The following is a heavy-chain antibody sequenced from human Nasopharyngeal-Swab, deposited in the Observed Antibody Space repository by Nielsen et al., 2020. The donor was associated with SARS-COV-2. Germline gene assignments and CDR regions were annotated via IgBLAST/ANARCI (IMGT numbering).Heavy chain of an antibody. Sequence: GGSLRLSCAASGFTFSSYSMNWVRQAPGKGLEWVSSISSSSSYIYYADSVKGRFTISRDNAKNSLYLQMNSLRAEDTAVYYCARGLPLYYDSSGSLVSWGQGTLVTVSS. J-gene: IGHJ4*02. D-gene: IGHD3-22*01. V-gene: IGHV3-21*01. CDR2: ISSSSSYI. CDR3: ARGLPLYYDSSGSLVS. CDR1: GFTFSSYS.